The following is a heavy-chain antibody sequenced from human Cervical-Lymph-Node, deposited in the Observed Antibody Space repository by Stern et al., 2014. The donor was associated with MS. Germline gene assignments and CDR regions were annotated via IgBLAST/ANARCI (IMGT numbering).Heavy chain of an antibody. Sequence: QVQLQESGPGLVKPSETLSLTCTVSGGSISSYYWSWIRQPPGKGLEWIGYIYYSGSTNYNPSLKSRVTISVDTSKNQFSLKLSSVTAADTAVYYCAGGGDCSSTSCYLRGASYFDYWGQGTLVTVSS. CDR3: AGGGDCSSTSCYLRGASYFDY. D-gene: IGHD2-2*01. CDR2: IYYSGST. V-gene: IGHV4-59*01. CDR1: GGSISSYY. J-gene: IGHJ4*02.